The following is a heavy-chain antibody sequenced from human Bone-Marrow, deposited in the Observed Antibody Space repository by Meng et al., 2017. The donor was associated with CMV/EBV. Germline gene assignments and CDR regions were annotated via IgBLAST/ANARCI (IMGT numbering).Heavy chain of an antibody. D-gene: IGHD3-10*01. J-gene: IGHJ3*02. V-gene: IGHV1-18*01. CDR2: ISAYNGNT. CDR3: ARDKGRTSPPDAFDI. Sequence: ASVKVSCKASGYTFTSYDISWVRQAPGQGLEWMGWISAYNGNTNYAQKLQGRVTMTTDTSTSTAYMELRSLRSDDTAVYYCARDKGRTSPPDAFDIWGQGTMVTVSS. CDR1: GYTFTSYD.